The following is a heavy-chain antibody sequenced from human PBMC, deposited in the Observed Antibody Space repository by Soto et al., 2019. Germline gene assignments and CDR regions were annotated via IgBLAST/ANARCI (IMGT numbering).Heavy chain of an antibody. V-gene: IGHV4-59*01. CDR1: GGSISSYY. D-gene: IGHD5-12*01. CDR3: ARDKSGYDYGGAYYYYGMDV. J-gene: IGHJ6*02. Sequence: SETLSLTCTVSGGSISSYYWSWIRQPPGKGLEWIGYIYYSGSTNYNPSLKSRVTISVDTSKNQFSLKLSSVTAADTAVYYCARDKSGYDYGGAYYYYGMDVWGQGTTVTVSS. CDR2: IYYSGST.